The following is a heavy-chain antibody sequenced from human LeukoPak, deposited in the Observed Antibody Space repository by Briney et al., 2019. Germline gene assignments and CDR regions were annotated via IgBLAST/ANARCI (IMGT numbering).Heavy chain of an antibody. CDR1: GFTFSSYW. D-gene: IGHD2-15*01. J-gene: IGHJ5*02. CDR2: INSDGSST. V-gene: IGHV3-74*01. CDR3: AREGYCSGGSCYSDWFDP. Sequence: PGGSPRPSCAASGFTFSSYWMHWVRQAPGKGLVWVSRINSDGSSTSYADSVKGRFTISRDNAKNTLYLQMNSLRAEDTAVYYCAREGYCSGGSCYSDWFDPWGQGTLVTVSS.